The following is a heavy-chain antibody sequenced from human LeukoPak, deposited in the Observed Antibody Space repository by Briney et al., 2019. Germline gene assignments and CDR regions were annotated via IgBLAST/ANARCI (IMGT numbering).Heavy chain of an antibody. CDR1: GYTFTSYD. Sequence: ASVKVSCKASGYTFTSYDINWVRQATGQGLEWMGWMNPNSGNTGYPQKLQGRVTMTTDTSTSTAYMELRSLRSDDTAVYYCAASILTGYSNDAFDIWGQGTMVTVSS. J-gene: IGHJ3*02. CDR2: MNPNSGNT. V-gene: IGHV1-8*01. CDR3: AASILTGYSNDAFDI. D-gene: IGHD3-9*01.